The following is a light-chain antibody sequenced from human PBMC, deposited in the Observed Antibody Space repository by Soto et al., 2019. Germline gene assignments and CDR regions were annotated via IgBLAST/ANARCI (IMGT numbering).Light chain of an antibody. CDR3: QQYNNWPPWT. CDR2: GAS. CDR1: QSVSGN. V-gene: IGKV3-15*01. Sequence: ELVMTQSPATLSVSPGERATLSCRASQSVSGNLAWYQQKPGQAPRLLIYGASTRATGIPARFSGSGSGTEFTLSVSSLQSEDFAVYYCQQYNNWPPWTFGQGTKLEIK. J-gene: IGKJ1*01.